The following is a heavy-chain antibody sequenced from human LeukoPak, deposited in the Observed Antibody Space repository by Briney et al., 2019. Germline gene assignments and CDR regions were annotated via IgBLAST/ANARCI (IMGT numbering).Heavy chain of an antibody. CDR1: GFIFNKFI. CDR2: INDIGVHI. CDR3: ARGHYGYWFDP. D-gene: IGHD4-17*01. J-gene: IGHJ5*02. Sequence: GGSLRLSCAASGFIFNKFIMNWVRQAPGTGLEWVSSINDIGVHIYYADSVKGRFTISRDNAKNSLYLQMNSLIVEDTAVYYCARGHYGYWFDPWGQGTLVTVSS. V-gene: IGHV3-21*01.